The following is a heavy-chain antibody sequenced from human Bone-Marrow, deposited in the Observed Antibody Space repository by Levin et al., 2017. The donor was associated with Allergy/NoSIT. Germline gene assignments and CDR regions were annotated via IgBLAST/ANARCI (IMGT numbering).Heavy chain of an antibody. D-gene: IGHD5-24*01. CDR2: IYSVGST. CDR1: GFPVNNNY. CDR3: ARCRWPLDH. J-gene: IGHJ4*02. V-gene: IGHV3-66*01. Sequence: LSLTCAASGFPVNNNYISWVRQGPGKGLESVSVIYSVGSTYYADSVKGRFTISRDSSKNTVYLQMNSLRAEDTAVYYCARCRWPLDHWGQGTLVTVSS.